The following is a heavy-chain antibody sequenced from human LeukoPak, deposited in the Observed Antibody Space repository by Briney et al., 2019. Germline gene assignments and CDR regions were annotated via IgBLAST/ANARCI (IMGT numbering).Heavy chain of an antibody. D-gene: IGHD6-6*01. CDR2: TYYRSKWYN. J-gene: IGHJ6*03. V-gene: IGHV6-1*01. CDR3: ARELGSSWDYYYYMDV. Sequence: SQTLSLTCAISGDSVSSNSAAWNWIRQSPSRGLEWLGRTYYRSKWYNDYAVSVKSRITINPDTSKNQFSLQLNSVTPEDTAVYYCARELGSSWDYYYYMDVWGKGTTVTVSS. CDR1: GDSVSSNSAA.